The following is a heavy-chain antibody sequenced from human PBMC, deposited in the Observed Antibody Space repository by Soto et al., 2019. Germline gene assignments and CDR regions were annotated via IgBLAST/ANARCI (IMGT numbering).Heavy chain of an antibody. V-gene: IGHV4-61*01. CDR1: GDSVTSVSAY. D-gene: IGHD6-13*01. J-gene: IGHJ6*02. CDR3: ARERVEVYSRSPVVYYYGIDF. CDR2: IYYRGSA. Sequence: KPSETLSLTCTVSGDSVTSVSAYWSWIRQPPGKGLEWIGYIYYRGSADYNPSHGSRVTISIDTSKNQFSLKLTSVTAAHTAVYYCARERVEVYSRSPVVYYYGIDFWGQGTTVTVSS.